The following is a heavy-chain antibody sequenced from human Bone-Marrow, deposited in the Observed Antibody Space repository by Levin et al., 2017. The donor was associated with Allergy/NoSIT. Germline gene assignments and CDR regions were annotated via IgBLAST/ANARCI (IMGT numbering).Heavy chain of an antibody. CDR3: AKDNWAQRHIDAFDV. D-gene: IGHD7-27*01. Sequence: GGSLRLSCAASGFTFSSYWMSWVRQVPGKGLEWVANIRQDGSEKKYVGSVKGRFTISRDNAKNSVYLQMNSLRVEDTAVYYCAKDNWAQRHIDAFDVWGRGTMVTVSS. CDR2: IRQDGSEK. CDR1: GFTFSSYW. J-gene: IGHJ3*01. V-gene: IGHV3-7*01.